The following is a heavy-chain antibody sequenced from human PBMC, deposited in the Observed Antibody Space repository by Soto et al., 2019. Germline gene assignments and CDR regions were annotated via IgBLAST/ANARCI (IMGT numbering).Heavy chain of an antibody. D-gene: IGHD3-10*01. CDR2: IYYSGSA. J-gene: IGHJ6*02. CDR1: GYSVTRVSDY. Sequence: SETLSLTCTVSGYSVTRVSDYGSWSRQPPGKGLAWIGYIYYSGSADYNPSLGSRVTISIDTSKNQFSLKLTSVTAADTAVYYCARGVGFGYYYYHMDLWGQGTTVT. V-gene: IGHV4-61*01. CDR3: ARGVGFGYYYYHMDL.